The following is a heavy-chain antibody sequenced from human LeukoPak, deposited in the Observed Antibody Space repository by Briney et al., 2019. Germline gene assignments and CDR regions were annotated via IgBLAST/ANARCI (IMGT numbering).Heavy chain of an antibody. V-gene: IGHV3-33*01. CDR3: ARDGPVGLVLDY. CDR1: GFTFSSYG. Sequence: GRPLRLSCAASGFTFSSYGMRWVRQAPGKGLEWVAVIWYDGSNKYYADSVKGRFTISRDNSKNTLYLQMNSLRAEDTAVYYCARDGPVGLVLDYWGQGTLVTVSS. J-gene: IGHJ4*02. CDR2: IWYDGSNK. D-gene: IGHD6-13*01.